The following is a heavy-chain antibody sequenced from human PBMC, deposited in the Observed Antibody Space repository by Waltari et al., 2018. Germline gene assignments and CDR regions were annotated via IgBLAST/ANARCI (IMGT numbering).Heavy chain of an antibody. D-gene: IGHD3-3*01. CDR3: ASNRFFGVVIMGGYYYGMDV. CDR1: GGTFSSYA. CDR2: IIPTFGTA. J-gene: IGHJ6*02. V-gene: IGHV1-69*01. Sequence: QVQLVQSGAEVKKPGSSVKVSCKASGGTFSSYAISWVRPAPGQGLEWMGGIIPTFGTANYAQKFQGRVTITADESTSTAYMELSSLRSEDTAVYYCASNRFFGVVIMGGYYYGMDVWGQGTTVTVSS.